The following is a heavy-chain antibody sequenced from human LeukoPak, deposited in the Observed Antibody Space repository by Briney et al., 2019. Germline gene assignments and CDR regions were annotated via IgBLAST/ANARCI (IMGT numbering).Heavy chain of an antibody. V-gene: IGHV3-23*01. CDR2: INDSGGST. CDR3: AKRGTVTTFGHCDY. CDR1: GFTFSSYA. Sequence: PGGSLRLSCAASGFTFSSYAMTWVRQAPGKGLEWVSGINDSGGSTYYADSVKGRFTISRDNSKNTLYLQMNSLRAEDTAVYYCAKRGTVTTFGHCDYWGQGTLVTVSS. J-gene: IGHJ4*02. D-gene: IGHD4-17*01.